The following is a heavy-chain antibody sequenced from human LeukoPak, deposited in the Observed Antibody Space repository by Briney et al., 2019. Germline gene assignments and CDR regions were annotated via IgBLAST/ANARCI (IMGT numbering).Heavy chain of an antibody. D-gene: IGHD2-2*01. CDR2: MNPNNGNT. J-gene: IGHJ4*02. CDR1: GYTFTTYD. Sequence: ASVTVSFKASGYTFTTYDLNWVRQATGQGLEWMGWMNPNNGNTGYAQTFHGRVPMPRNTALSTAYMEMSRLTSDDTAIYSCARGPRGGYCTSTSCYINSWGQGTLVTVSS. CDR3: ARGPRGGYCTSTSCYINS. V-gene: IGHV1-8*01.